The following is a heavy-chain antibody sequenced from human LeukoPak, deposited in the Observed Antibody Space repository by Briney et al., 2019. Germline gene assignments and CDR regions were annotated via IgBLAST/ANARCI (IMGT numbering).Heavy chain of an antibody. Sequence: GGSLRLSCAASGFTFSSYSMNWVRQAPGKGLEWVSYISSSSSTIYYADSVKGRFTISRDNAKNSLNLQMNSLRDEDTAVYYCARGLLRIESDYWGQGTLVTVSS. CDR1: GFTFSSYS. J-gene: IGHJ4*02. CDR2: ISSSSSTI. V-gene: IGHV3-48*02. CDR3: ARGLLRIESDY. D-gene: IGHD3-22*01.